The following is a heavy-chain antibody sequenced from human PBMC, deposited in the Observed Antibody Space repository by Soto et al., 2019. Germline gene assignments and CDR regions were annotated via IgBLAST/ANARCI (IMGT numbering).Heavy chain of an antibody. CDR3: ASDLSGRADV. CDR1: VFTFSSYW. V-gene: IGHV3-74*02. CDR2: MDEDGGTT. Sequence: EVQLVESGGGLVRPGGSLRLSCAASVFTFSSYWMHWVRQVPGKGLVWVSRMDEDGGTTDYADSVKGRFTISRDNAKNMLYLQMNSLRVEDTAVYYCASDLSGRADVWGQGTTVTVSS. J-gene: IGHJ6*02. D-gene: IGHD3-10*01.